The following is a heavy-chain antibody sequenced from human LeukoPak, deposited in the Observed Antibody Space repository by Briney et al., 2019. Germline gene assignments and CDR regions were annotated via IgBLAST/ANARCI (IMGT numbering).Heavy chain of an antibody. CDR1: GFTFNNYW. CDR2: INEYGSQK. J-gene: IGHJ6*02. D-gene: IGHD2-15*01. V-gene: IGHV3-7*05. CDR3: ARIVNSYYYVMDV. Sequence: GGSLRLSCGVSGFTFNNYWMAWVRQAPGKGPEWVSNINEYGSQKNYVGSVKGRFTVSRDNAKNSLPLEMNSLRAEDTAVYYCARIVNSYYYVMDVWGQGTTVTVSS.